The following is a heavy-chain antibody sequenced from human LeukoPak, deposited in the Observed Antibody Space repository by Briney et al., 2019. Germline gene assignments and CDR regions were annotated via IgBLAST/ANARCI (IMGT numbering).Heavy chain of an antibody. D-gene: IGHD3-10*01. V-gene: IGHV1-2*02. CDR2: INPNSGGT. Sequence: GASVKVSCKASGYTFTGYYMHWVRQAPGQGLEWMGWINPNSGGTNYAQKFQGRVTMTRDTSISTAYMELSRLRSDGTAVYYCARDRVTMVRGVSEVPFDYWGQGTLVTVSS. J-gene: IGHJ4*02. CDR3: ARDRVTMVRGVSEVPFDY. CDR1: GYTFTGYY.